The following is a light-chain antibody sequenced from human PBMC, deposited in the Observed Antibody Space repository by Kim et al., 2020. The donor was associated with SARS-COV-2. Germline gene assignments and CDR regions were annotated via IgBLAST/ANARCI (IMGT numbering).Light chain of an antibody. J-gene: IGKJ4*01. Sequence: DIVMAQSPDSLAVSLGERATINCKSSQSLLYNSNNKNYLAWYQQKPGQPPRLLIYWASNRESGVPDRFSGSGSGTDFTLTINSLHTEDVAVYYCQQYYSALVTFGGGTKVDIK. CDR1: QSLLYNSNNKNY. CDR3: QQYYSALVT. V-gene: IGKV4-1*01. CDR2: WAS.